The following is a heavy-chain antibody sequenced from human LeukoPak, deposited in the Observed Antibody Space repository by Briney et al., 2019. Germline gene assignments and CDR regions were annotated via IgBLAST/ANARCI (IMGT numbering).Heavy chain of an antibody. Sequence: ASVTVSCKASGGTFSSYAISWVRQAPGQGLEWMGRIIPILGIANYAQKFQGRVTITADKSTSTAYMELSSLRSEDTAVYYCASGHLYGSTNWFDPWGQGTLVTVSS. CDR3: ASGHLYGSTNWFDP. CDR1: GGTFSSYA. CDR2: IIPILGIA. J-gene: IGHJ5*02. V-gene: IGHV1-69*04. D-gene: IGHD3-10*01.